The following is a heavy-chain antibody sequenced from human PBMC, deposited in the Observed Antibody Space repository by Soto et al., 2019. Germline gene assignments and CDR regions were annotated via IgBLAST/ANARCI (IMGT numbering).Heavy chain of an antibody. CDR3: VKDGSSGWPYFDDMDV. Sequence: GGSLRLSCAASGFTFSSYGMHWVRQAPGKGLEWVAVILYDGSKKYYADSVKGRFTISRDNSKNTLYLQMSSLRAEDTALYYCVKDGSSGWPYFDDMDVWGQVTTVTVSS. CDR2: ILYDGSKK. V-gene: IGHV3-30*18. D-gene: IGHD6-19*01. CDR1: GFTFSSYG. J-gene: IGHJ6*02.